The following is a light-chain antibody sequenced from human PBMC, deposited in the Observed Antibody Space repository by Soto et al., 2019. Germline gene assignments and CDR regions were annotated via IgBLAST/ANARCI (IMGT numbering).Light chain of an antibody. V-gene: IGLV1-51*02. Sequence: QSVLTQPPSASATPGQGVTISCSGSSVNIGTNYVYWYQQLPGTAPKLLIYRNGQRPSGIPDRFSGSRSGTSATLGITGLQTGDEADYYCGTWDNILRGWVFGGGTKLTVL. CDR2: RNG. J-gene: IGLJ3*02. CDR1: SVNIGTNY. CDR3: GTWDNILRGWV.